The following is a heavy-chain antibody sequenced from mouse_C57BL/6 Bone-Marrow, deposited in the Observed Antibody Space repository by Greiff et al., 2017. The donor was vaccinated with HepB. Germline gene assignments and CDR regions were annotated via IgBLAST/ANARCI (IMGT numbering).Heavy chain of an antibody. Sequence: VQLQQSGAELVRPGASVTLSCKASGYTFTDYEMHWVKQTPVHGLEWIGAIDPETGGTAYNQKFKGKAILTADKSSSTAYMELRSLTSEDSAVYYCTGREAYYYGSSPYYCDYWGQGTTLTVSS. CDR3: TGREAYYYGSSPYYCDY. D-gene: IGHD1-1*01. CDR1: GYTFTDYE. V-gene: IGHV1-15*01. J-gene: IGHJ2*01. CDR2: IDPETGGT.